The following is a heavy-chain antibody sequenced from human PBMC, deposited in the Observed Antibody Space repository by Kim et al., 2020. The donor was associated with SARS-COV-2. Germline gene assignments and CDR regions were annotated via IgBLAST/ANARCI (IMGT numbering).Heavy chain of an antibody. V-gene: IGHV3-7*03. CDR3: ARLSGSSWYFDY. Sequence: YSVDSGKGRFTISRDNAKNSLYLQMNSLRAEDTAVYYCARLSGSSWYFDYWGQGTLVTVSS. D-gene: IGHD6-13*01. J-gene: IGHJ4*02.